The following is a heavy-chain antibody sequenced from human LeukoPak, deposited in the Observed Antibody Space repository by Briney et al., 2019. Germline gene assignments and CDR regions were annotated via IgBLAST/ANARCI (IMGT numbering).Heavy chain of an antibody. D-gene: IGHD4-17*01. CDR2: ISDRSDKT. Sequence: GGSLRLSCAASAFSFSDYNMNWVRQAPGKGLEWVSTISDRSDKTYYADSVRGRFTISRDNSKNTLFLQMNSLRAEDTAVYYCAKPSYGDPLDAFDIWGQGTMVTVSS. J-gene: IGHJ3*02. CDR3: AKPSYGDPLDAFDI. V-gene: IGHV3-23*01. CDR1: AFSFSDYN.